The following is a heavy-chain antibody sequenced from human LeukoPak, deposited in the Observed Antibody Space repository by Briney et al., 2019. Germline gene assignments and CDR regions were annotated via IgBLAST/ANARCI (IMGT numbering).Heavy chain of an antibody. V-gene: IGHV3-74*01. CDR1: GFIFSRYW. J-gene: IGHJ3*02. CDR2: INNDGSIT. Sequence: GSLRLSCAASGFIFSRYWMHWVRQAPGKELVWVSRINNDGSITNSADSVKGRFTISRDNAKDMLYLQMDSLRAEDTAVYYCAKDAGWTATHGFDIWGQGTMVTVSS. D-gene: IGHD2-21*02. CDR3: AKDAGWTATHGFDI.